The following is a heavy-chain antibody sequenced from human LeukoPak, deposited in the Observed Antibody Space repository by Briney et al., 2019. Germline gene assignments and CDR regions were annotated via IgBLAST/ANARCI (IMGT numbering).Heavy chain of an antibody. D-gene: IGHD2-15*01. CDR3: ATEVRGGAFDI. J-gene: IGHJ3*02. CDR1: GFTVTTNY. V-gene: IGHV3-23*01. Sequence: GGSLRLSCAASGFTVTTNYMSWVRQAPGKGLEWVSAISGSGGSTYYADSVKGRFTISRDNSKNTLYLQMNSLRAEDTAVYYCATEVRGGAFDIWGQGTMVTVSS. CDR2: ISGSGGST.